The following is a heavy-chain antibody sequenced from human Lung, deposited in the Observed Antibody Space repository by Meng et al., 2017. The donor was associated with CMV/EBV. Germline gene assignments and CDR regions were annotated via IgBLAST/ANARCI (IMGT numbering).Heavy chain of an antibody. V-gene: IGHV4-61*02. Sequence: HVELQAAGPGLVKLSQTLSLTCTGSGGSISSGSYYWSWIRQPAGKGLEWIGRIYTSGSTNYNPSLKSRVTISVDTSKNQFSLKLSSVTAADTAVYYCASSMATITFAFDYWGQGTLVTVSS. CDR2: IYTSGST. D-gene: IGHD5-24*01. J-gene: IGHJ4*02. CDR3: ASSMATITFAFDY. CDR1: GGSISSGSYY.